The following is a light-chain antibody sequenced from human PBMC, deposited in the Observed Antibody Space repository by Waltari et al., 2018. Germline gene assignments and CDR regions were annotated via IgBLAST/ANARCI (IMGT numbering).Light chain of an antibody. CDR2: RND. CDR1: GSHVGRNY. J-gene: IGLJ3*02. CDR3: AVWDDSVSGWV. Sequence: QSVVTQPPSASETPGQRVTIPCSGSGSHVGRNYVTWYQQVPGTAPKVVIYRNDRRPSGVPDRFSGSKSGTSASLAISGLRSEDEADYYCAVWDDSVSGWVFGGGTKLTVL. V-gene: IGLV1-47*01.